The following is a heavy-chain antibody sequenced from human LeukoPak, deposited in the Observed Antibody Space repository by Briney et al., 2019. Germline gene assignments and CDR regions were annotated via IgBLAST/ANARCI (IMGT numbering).Heavy chain of an antibody. V-gene: IGHV3-21*01. CDR3: ARDASTRCYLCEVDY. J-gene: IGHJ4*02. D-gene: IGHD2-2*01. Sequence: GGSLRLSCAASGFTFSDYSMNWVRQAPGKGLEWVSSISASSNYIYYADSVKGRFTISRDNAKNSLYLQMSSLRAEDTAVYYCARDASTRCYLCEVDYWGQGTPVTVSS. CDR2: ISASSNYI. CDR1: GFTFSDYS.